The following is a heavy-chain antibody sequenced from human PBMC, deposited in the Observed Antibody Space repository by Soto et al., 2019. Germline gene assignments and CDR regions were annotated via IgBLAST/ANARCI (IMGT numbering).Heavy chain of an antibody. V-gene: IGHV1-69*13. D-gene: IGHD6-6*01. CDR1: GGTFSSYA. Sequence: ASVKVSCKASGGTFSSYAISWVRQAPGQGLERMGGIIPIFGTANYAQKFQGRVTITADESTSTAYMELSSLRSEDTAVYYCARGASKGAARLRYYYGMDVWGQGTTVTVSS. CDR2: IIPIFGTA. CDR3: ARGASKGAARLRYYYGMDV. J-gene: IGHJ6*02.